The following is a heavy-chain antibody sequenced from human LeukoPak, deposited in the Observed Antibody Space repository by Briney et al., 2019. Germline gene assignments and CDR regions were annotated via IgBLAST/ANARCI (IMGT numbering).Heavy chain of an antibody. J-gene: IGHJ6*03. CDR2: IYYSGST. CDR1: GGSISSHY. Sequence: KPSETLSLTCTVSGGSISSHYWSWIRQPPGKGLEWIGYIYYSGSTNYNPSLKSRVTISVDTSKNQFSLKLSSVTAADTAVYYCAREPTHYYDSIGYMDVWGKGTTVTVSS. D-gene: IGHD3-22*01. V-gene: IGHV4-59*11. CDR3: AREPTHYYDSIGYMDV.